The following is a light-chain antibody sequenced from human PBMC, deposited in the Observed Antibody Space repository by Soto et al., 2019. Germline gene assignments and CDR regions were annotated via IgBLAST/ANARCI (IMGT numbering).Light chain of an antibody. CDR2: DAS. V-gene: IGKV3-11*01. Sequence: EIVLTQSPATLSLSPGERATLSCRASQSVSSYLAWYQQKPGQAPRLLIYDASNRATGIPARFSCSWSGTDFTLTISSLEPEDFAVYYCQQSSNWPSFGGGTKVEIK. CDR3: QQSSNWPS. J-gene: IGKJ4*01. CDR1: QSVSSY.